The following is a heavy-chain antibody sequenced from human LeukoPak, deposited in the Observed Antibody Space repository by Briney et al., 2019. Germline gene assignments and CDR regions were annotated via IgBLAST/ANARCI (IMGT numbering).Heavy chain of an antibody. Sequence: SETLSLTCTVSGGSISSYYWSWIRQPPGKGLEWIGYIYYSGSTNYNPSLKSRVTISVDTSKTQFSLKLSSVTAADTAVYYCARVPRRVWFDPWGQGTLVTVSS. J-gene: IGHJ5*02. CDR3: ARVPRRVWFDP. CDR2: IYYSGST. D-gene: IGHD3-10*01. CDR1: GGSISSYY. V-gene: IGHV4-59*01.